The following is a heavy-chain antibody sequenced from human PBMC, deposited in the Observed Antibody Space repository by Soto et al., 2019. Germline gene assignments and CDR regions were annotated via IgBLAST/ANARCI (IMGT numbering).Heavy chain of an antibody. CDR1: GYTFTSYG. D-gene: IGHD3-3*01. CDR3: ARDRSVMAGPYYDFWSGYVDAFDI. Sequence: ASVKVSCKASGYTFTSYGISWVRQAPGQGLEWMGWISAYNGNTNYAQKLQGRVTMTTDTSTSTAYMELRSLRSDDTAVYYCARDRSVMAGPYYDFWSGYVDAFDIWGQGTMVTVSS. V-gene: IGHV1-18*01. J-gene: IGHJ3*02. CDR2: ISAYNGNT.